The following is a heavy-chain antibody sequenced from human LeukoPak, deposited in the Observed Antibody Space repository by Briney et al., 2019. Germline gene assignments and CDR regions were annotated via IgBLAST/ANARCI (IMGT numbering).Heavy chain of an antibody. CDR2: INPNSGGT. CDR3: ASTPYDFWSGAFDY. V-gene: IGHV1-2*02. D-gene: IGHD3/OR15-3a*01. CDR1: GYTFTSYG. Sequence: ASVKVSCKASGYTFTSYGISWVRQAPGQGLEWMGWINPNSGGTNYAQKFQGRVTMTRDTSISTAYMELSRLRSDDTAVYYCASTPYDFWSGAFDYWGQGTLVTVSS. J-gene: IGHJ4*02.